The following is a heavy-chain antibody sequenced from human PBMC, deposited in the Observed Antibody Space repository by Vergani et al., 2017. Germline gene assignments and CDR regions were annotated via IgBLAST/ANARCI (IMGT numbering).Heavy chain of an antibody. J-gene: IGHJ5*02. CDR2: IYHSGST. CDR1: GGSISSSNW. CDR3: AGVVKVTIFGVVPNWFDP. Sequence: QVQLQESGPGLVKPSGTLSLTCAVSGGSISSSNWWSWVRQPPGKGLEWIGEIYHSGSTNYNPSLKSRVTISVATSKNQFSLKLSSVTAAYSAVYYCAGVVKVTIFGVVPNWFDPWGQGTLVTVSS. V-gene: IGHV4-4*02. D-gene: IGHD3-3*01.